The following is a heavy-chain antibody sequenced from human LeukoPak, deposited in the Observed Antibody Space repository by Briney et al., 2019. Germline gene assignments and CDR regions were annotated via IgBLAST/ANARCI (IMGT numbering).Heavy chain of an antibody. V-gene: IGHV4-59*01. J-gene: IGHJ6*02. CDR3: ARERGDGYNWDYYYGMDV. D-gene: IGHD5-24*01. Sequence: SETLSLTCTVSGGSISSYYWSWSRQPPGKGREWVGYIYYSGSTNYNHSLKSRVTISVDTSKNQFSLKLSSVTAADTAVYYCARERGDGYNWDYYYGMDVWGQGTTVTVSS. CDR1: GGSISSYY. CDR2: IYYSGST.